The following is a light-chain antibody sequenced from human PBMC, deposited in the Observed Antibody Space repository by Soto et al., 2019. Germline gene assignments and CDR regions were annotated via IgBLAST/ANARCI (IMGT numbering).Light chain of an antibody. J-gene: IGKJ3*01. CDR2: AAS. Sequence: DIQMTQSPSSISASVGDRITITCRASQGIATDLAWFQQRPGQAPKSLIYAASTLQSGVPSVVSASGSWTDFSLTISGLQPDDFATYYCQQYYTYPFTFGPGTRV. CDR3: QQYYTYPFT. V-gene: IGKV1-16*01. CDR1: QGIATD.